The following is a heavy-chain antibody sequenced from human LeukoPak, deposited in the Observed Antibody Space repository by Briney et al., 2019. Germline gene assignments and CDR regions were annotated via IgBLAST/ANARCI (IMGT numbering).Heavy chain of an antibody. D-gene: IGHD4-17*01. CDR3: ARDRTNYGDYAPPI. CDR1: GFTFSSYV. Sequence: GGSLRLSCAASGFTFSSYVIHWVRQAPGKGLEWVAVISNDGSHKFYADSVKGRSTISRDNSKSTLYLQVNSLRAEDTAVYYCARDRTNYGDYAPPIWGQGTLVTGSS. J-gene: IGHJ1*01. V-gene: IGHV3-30*04. CDR2: ISNDGSHK.